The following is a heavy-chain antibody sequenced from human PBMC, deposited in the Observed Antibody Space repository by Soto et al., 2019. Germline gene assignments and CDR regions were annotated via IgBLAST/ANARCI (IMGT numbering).Heavy chain of an antibody. V-gene: IGHV1-24*01. CDR1: GYTLTELS. D-gene: IGHD6-6*01. Sequence: GASVKVSCKVSGYTLTELSMHWVRQAPGKGLEWMGGFDPEDGETIYAQKFQGRVTMTEDTSTDTAYMELSSLRSEDTAVYYCATLIPSSIAAPWYFDYWGQGTLVTVSS. CDR2: FDPEDGET. CDR3: ATLIPSSIAAPWYFDY. J-gene: IGHJ4*02.